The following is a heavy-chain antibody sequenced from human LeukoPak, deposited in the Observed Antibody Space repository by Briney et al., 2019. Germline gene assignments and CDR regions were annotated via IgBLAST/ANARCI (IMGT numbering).Heavy chain of an antibody. CDR2: IRHDGSHK. Sequence: GGSLRLSCVVSGIDFNGYSMNWVRQAPGKGLAWVAVIRHDGSHKFYADSVKGRFTVSRDNSEKTLYLQMNSLRPEDTAIYYCARIGFGFSYGQGYDYWGQGTLVSVSS. CDR1: GIDFNGYS. D-gene: IGHD3-10*01. CDR3: ARIGFGFSYGQGYDY. J-gene: IGHJ4*02. V-gene: IGHV3-30*04.